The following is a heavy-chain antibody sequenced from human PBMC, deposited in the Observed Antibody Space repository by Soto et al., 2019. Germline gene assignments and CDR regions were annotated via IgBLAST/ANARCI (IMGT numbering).Heavy chain of an antibody. V-gene: IGHV3-30*18. CDR3: AKGSTAMTYFDY. D-gene: IGHD5-18*01. Sequence: QVQLVESGGGVVQPGRSLRLSCAASGFIFSSYGMHWVRQAPGKGLEWVAVISYDGSNKYYADTVKGRFTISRDNSKNTLYLQMHSLRAEDTAVYYCAKGSTAMTYFDYWGQGTLVTVSS. CDR1: GFIFSSYG. J-gene: IGHJ4*02. CDR2: ISYDGSNK.